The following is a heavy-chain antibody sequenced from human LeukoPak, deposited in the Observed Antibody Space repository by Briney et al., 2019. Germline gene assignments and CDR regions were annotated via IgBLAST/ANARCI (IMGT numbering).Heavy chain of an antibody. D-gene: IGHD3-22*01. J-gene: IGHJ3*02. Sequence: PGRSLRLSCAASGFTFDDYAMHWVRQAPGKGLEWVSGISWNSGSIGYADSVKGRFTISRDNAKNSLYLQMSSLRAEDTALYYCAKVINYDSSGYYLDGAFDIWGQGTMVTVSS. V-gene: IGHV3-9*01. CDR3: AKVINYDSSGYYLDGAFDI. CDR1: GFTFDDYA. CDR2: ISWNSGSI.